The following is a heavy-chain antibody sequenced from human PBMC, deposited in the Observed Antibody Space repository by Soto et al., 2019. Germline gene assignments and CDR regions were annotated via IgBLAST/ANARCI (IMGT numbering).Heavy chain of an antibody. CDR3: AKGGYNWNYYLHY. CDR2: ISWNSGSI. CDR1: GFTFDDYA. Sequence: EVQLVESGGGLVQPGRSLRLSCADSGFTFDDYAMHWVRQAPGKGLEWVSGISWNSGSIGYADSVKGRFTISRDNAKNSLYLQMNSLRAEDTALYYCAKGGYNWNYYLHYWGQGTLVTVSS. D-gene: IGHD1-7*01. J-gene: IGHJ4*02. V-gene: IGHV3-9*01.